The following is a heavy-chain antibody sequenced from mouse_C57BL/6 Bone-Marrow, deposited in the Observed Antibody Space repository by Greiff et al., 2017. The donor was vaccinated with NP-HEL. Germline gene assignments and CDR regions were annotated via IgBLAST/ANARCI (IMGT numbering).Heavy chain of an antibody. J-gene: IGHJ4*01. D-gene: IGHD1-1*01. CDR3: TTYDYNGSSHYYAMDY. Sequence: VQLQQSGAELVRPGASVKLSCTASGFNIKDDYMHWVKQRPEQGLEWIGWIDPENGDTEYASKFQGKATITADTSSNTAYLQLSSLTSEDTAVYYCTTYDYNGSSHYYAMDYWGQGTSVTVSS. CDR1: GFNIKDDY. V-gene: IGHV14-4*01. CDR2: IDPENGDT.